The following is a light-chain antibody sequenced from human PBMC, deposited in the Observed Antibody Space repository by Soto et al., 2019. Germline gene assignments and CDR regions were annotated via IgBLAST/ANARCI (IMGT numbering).Light chain of an antibody. CDR1: QSVSSN. CDR3: QQYNYWPRT. V-gene: IGKV3-15*01. Sequence: EIVMTQSPATLSVSPGERATLSCRASQSVSSNLAWYQQQPGQAPRLLIYGASTRATGIPARFSGSGSGTEFTLTISSLQSEDFAVYFCQQYNYWPRTCGQGTKREIK. J-gene: IGKJ2*01. CDR2: GAS.